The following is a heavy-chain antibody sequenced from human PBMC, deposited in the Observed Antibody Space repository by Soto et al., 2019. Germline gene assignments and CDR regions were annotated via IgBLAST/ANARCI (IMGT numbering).Heavy chain of an antibody. V-gene: IGHV1-46*03. D-gene: IGHD2-15*01. J-gene: IGHJ4*02. CDR1: GYTFTTYY. Sequence: GASVKVSCKASGYTFTTYYIHWVRQAPGQGLEWMGIINPSGGSPSYAQKFQGRVTMTRDTSSSTVYMELSSLRSEDTAVYYCARPYCSGVSCFRRVFDYWGQGTLVTVSS. CDR3: ARPYCSGVSCFRRVFDY. CDR2: INPSGGSP.